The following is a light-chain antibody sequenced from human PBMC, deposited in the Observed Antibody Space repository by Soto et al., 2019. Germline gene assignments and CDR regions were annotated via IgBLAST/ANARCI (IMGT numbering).Light chain of an antibody. CDR2: GQN. CDR1: SSNIGAVYD. J-gene: IGLJ2*01. CDR3: QSYDSTLTSVV. Sequence: QPVLTQPPSVLGVPGQRVTIACTGSSSNIGAVYDVHWYQQVPGSAPKLLIYGQNNRPSGVPDRFSGSKSGTSASLAITGLQAEDEADYYCQSYDSTLTSVVFGGGTKLTVL. V-gene: IGLV1-40*01.